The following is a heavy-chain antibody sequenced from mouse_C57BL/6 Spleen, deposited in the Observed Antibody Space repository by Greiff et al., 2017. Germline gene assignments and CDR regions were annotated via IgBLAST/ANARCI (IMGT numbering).Heavy chain of an antibody. J-gene: IGHJ3*01. CDR1: GVNIKNTY. Sequence: QSVAGLVGQGAPVKWPCTVSGVNIKNTYLHGVKRRPDQGWEWIGRLDPANGNTKYAPKFQGKATINADTSSNTAYLQLSSLTSEDTAIYYCARIYYDSAYWGQGTLGTVSA. CDR3: ARIYYDSAY. CDR2: LDPANGNT. V-gene: IGHV14-3*01. D-gene: IGHD2-4*01.